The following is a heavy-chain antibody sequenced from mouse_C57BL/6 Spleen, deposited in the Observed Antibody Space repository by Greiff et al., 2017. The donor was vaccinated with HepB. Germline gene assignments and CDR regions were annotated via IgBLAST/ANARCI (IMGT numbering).Heavy chain of an antibody. Sequence: QVHVKQSGAELVRPGASVTLSCKASGYTFTDYEMHWVKQTPVHGLEWIGAIDPETGGTAYNQKFKGKAILTADKSSSTAYMELRSLTSEDSAVYYCTRSDYSFDYWGQGTTLTVSS. CDR3: TRSDYSFDY. V-gene: IGHV1-15*01. CDR2: IDPETGGT. J-gene: IGHJ2*01. CDR1: GYTFTDYE.